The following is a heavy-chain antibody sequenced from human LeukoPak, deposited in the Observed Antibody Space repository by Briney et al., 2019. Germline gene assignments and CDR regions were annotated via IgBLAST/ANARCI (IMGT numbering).Heavy chain of an antibody. V-gene: IGHV3-33*06. CDR1: GFSFDSHI. CDR2: IWYDGSRR. J-gene: IGHJ4*02. Sequence: PGGSLRLSCAASGFSFDSHIMHWVRQAPGKGLEWVAGIWYDGSRRHYGDSVEGRFSVSRDNSRNTLDLQMNSLTADDTAIYYCAKDKWEERGNNYHYFDYWGQGILVIVSS. CDR3: AKDKWEERGNNYHYFDY. D-gene: IGHD1-26*01.